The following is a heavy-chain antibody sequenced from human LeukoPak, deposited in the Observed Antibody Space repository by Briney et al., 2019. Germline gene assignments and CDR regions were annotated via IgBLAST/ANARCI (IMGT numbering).Heavy chain of an antibody. CDR1: GGSFSGYY. D-gene: IGHD3-10*01. CDR3: ARVGGVLIWFGVSTGFDY. V-gene: IGHV4-34*01. CDR2: INHSGST. Sequence: SETLSLTCAVYGGSFSGYYWSWIRQPPGKGLEWIGEINHSGSTNYNPSLKSRVTISVDTSKNQFSLKLSSVTAADTAVYYCARVGGVLIWFGVSTGFDYWGQGTLVTVSS. J-gene: IGHJ4*02.